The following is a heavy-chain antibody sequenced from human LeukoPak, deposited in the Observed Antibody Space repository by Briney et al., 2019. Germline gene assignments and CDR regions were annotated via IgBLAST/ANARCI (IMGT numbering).Heavy chain of an antibody. CDR3: ASPINYDILTGYLTTFDY. D-gene: IGHD3-9*01. Sequence: PSETLSLTCTVSGGSISSSGYYWGWIRQPPGKGLEWIGSIYYSGSTYYNPSLKSRVTISVDTSKNQFSLELSFVTAADTAAYYCASPINYDILTGYLTTFDYWGQGILVTVSS. J-gene: IGHJ4*02. CDR2: IYYSGST. V-gene: IGHV4-39*01. CDR1: GGSISSSGYY.